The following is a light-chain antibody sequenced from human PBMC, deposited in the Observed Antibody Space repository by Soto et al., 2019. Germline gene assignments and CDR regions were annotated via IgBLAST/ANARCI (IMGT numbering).Light chain of an antibody. V-gene: IGKV3-15*01. CDR3: QQYNDWPT. CDR1: QSVSSSY. J-gene: IGKJ1*01. Sequence: EIVLTQSPGSLSLSPRERATLSCRASQSVSSSYLAWYQQKPGQAPRLLIYGASSRATGIPARFSGSGSGTEFTLTISSLQSEDFAFYYCQQYNDWPTFGQGTKVDIK. CDR2: GAS.